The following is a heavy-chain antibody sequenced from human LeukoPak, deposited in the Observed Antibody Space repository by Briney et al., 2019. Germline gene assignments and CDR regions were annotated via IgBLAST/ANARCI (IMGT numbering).Heavy chain of an antibody. CDR3: ARYSGSGYGMFYFDY. CDR1: GGSISSGSYY. V-gene: IGHV4-61*02. Sequence: SETLSLTCTVSGGSISSGSYYWSWIRQPAGKGLEWIGRIYTSGSTNYNPSLKSRVTISVDTSKNQFSLKLSSVTAADTAVYYCARYSGSGYGMFYFDYWGQGTLVTVSS. J-gene: IGHJ4*02. CDR2: IYTSGST. D-gene: IGHD5-12*01.